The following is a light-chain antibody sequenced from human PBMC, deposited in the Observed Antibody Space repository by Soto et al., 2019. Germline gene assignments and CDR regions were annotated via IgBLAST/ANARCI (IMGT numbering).Light chain of an antibody. J-gene: IGKJ1*01. CDR3: QQSYSTPWT. Sequence: DIQMTQSPSSLSASVGDRVAITCRASQNIRNYLNWYQQKPGKAPNLLIHAASSLQSGVPSRFSGSGSGTDFTLTISSLQPEDFATYYCQQSYSTPWTFGQGTKVDIK. CDR2: AAS. V-gene: IGKV1-39*01. CDR1: QNIRNY.